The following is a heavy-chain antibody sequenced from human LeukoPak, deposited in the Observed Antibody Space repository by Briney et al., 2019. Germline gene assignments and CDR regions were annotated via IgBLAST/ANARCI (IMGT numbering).Heavy chain of an antibody. Sequence: GSLRLSCTASGFTFGDYAMSWVRQPPGKGLEWIGEINHSGSTNYNPSLKSRVTISVDTSKNQFSLKLSSVTAADTAVYYCARLKKRVAHAKGIAAAGPSYYYGMDVWGQGTTVTVSS. CDR1: GFTFGDYA. J-gene: IGHJ6*02. CDR2: INHSGST. V-gene: IGHV4-34*01. CDR3: ARLKKRVAHAKGIAAAGPSYYYGMDV. D-gene: IGHD6-13*01.